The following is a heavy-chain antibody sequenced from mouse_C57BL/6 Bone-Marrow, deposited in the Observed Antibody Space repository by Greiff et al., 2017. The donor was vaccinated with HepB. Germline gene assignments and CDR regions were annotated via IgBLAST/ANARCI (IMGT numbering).Heavy chain of an antibody. CDR1: GYTFTDYN. J-gene: IGHJ3*01. CDR3: AREASIYDGYYLAWFAY. CDR2: INPNNGGT. V-gene: IGHV1-18*01. D-gene: IGHD2-3*01. Sequence: VQLQQSGPELVKPGASVKIPCKASGYTFTDYNMDWVKQSHGKSLEWIGDINPNNGGTVYNQKFKGKATLTVDKSSSTAYMELRSLTSEDTAVYYCAREASIYDGYYLAWFAYWGQGTLVTVSA.